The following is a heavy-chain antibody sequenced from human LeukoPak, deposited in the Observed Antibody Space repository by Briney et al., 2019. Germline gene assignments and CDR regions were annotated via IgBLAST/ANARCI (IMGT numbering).Heavy chain of an antibody. V-gene: IGHV4-4*07. D-gene: IGHD3-3*01. CDR3: ARDDFWSGYRAFDI. J-gene: IGHJ3*02. Sequence: PSETLSLTCTVSGRSISSYYWSWIRQPTGKGLEWIGRIYTSGSTNYNPSLKSRVTMSVDTSKNQFSLKLSSVTAADTAVYYCARDDFWSGYRAFDIWGQGTMVTVSS. CDR2: IYTSGST. CDR1: GRSISSYY.